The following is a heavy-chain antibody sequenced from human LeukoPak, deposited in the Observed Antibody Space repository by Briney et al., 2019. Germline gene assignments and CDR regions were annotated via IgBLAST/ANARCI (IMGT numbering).Heavy chain of an antibody. J-gene: IGHJ4*02. CDR3: ARDINDILTGPPDY. D-gene: IGHD3-9*01. CDR2: INWNGGIT. V-gene: IGHV3-20*01. Sequence: GGPLRLPCTVSGFTFEVHGMSWVRRAPGKGLEWVVGINWNGGITGYADSVKGRFTISRDNAKNSLYLQMNSLRAEDTALYHCARDINDILTGPPDYWGEGTLVTVSS. CDR1: GFTFEVHG.